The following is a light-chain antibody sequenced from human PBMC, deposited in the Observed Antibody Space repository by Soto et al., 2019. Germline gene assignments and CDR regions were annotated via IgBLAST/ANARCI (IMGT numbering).Light chain of an antibody. V-gene: IGLV2-14*03. CDR1: SSDVGGYNY. CDR2: DVS. J-gene: IGLJ1*01. CDR3: SSYTSSSTPYV. Sequence: QSVLTQPTSVSGSPGQSITISCTGNSSDVGGYNYVSWYQHHPGKAPKLMIYDVSNRPSGVSNRFSGSKSGNTASLTISGLQAEDEADYYCSSYTSSSTPYVFGTGTKVTVL.